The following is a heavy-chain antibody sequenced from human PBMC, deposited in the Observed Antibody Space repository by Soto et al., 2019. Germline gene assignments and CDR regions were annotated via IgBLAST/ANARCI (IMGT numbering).Heavy chain of an antibody. Sequence: GGSLRLSCAASGFTFSSFGMHWVRQAPGKGLEWVAVISYDGSNKYYADSVKGRFTISRDNSKNTLYLQMNSLRAEDTAVYYCAKQGSWLGYYFDYWGQGTLVTVSS. CDR1: GFTFSSFG. V-gene: IGHV3-30*18. CDR2: ISYDGSNK. J-gene: IGHJ4*02. D-gene: IGHD2-15*01. CDR3: AKQGSWLGYYFDY.